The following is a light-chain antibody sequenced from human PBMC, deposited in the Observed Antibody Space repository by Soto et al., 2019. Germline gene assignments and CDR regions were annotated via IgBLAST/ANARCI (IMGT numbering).Light chain of an antibody. CDR3: AAWDDSLIVV. CDR1: SFNIGSNY. CDR2: RNN. J-gene: IGLJ2*01. V-gene: IGLV1-47*01. Sequence: QSVLTQPPSASGTPGQRVTISCSGSSFNIGSNYVYWYQQLPGTAPKLLIYRNNQRPSGVPDRFSGSKSGTSASLAISGLRSEDEADYYCAAWDDSLIVVFGGGTKLTVL.